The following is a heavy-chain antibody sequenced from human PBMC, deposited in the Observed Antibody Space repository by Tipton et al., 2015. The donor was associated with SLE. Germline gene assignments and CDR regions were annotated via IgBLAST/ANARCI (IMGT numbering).Heavy chain of an antibody. Sequence: TLSLTCTVSGGSISSSSYYWSWIRQPAGKGLEWIGYIDISGSTNYNPSLESRVSISRDTSKNQFSLKLSSVTAADTAVYYCAGGGLSGSPRGYYYYYMDVWGKGTTVTVSS. CDR2: IDISGST. V-gene: IGHV4-61*09. J-gene: IGHJ6*03. D-gene: IGHD1-26*01. CDR1: GGSISSSSYY. CDR3: AGGGLSGSPRGYYYYYMDV.